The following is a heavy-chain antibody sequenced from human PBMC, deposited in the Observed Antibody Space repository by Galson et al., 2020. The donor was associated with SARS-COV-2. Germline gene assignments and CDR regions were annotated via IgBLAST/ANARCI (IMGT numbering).Heavy chain of an antibody. J-gene: IGHJ4*02. CDR2: ISGGADST. D-gene: IGHD4-17*01. Sequence: LSLTCAASGFTLSSYDMHWVRQVTGKGLEWVSGISGGADSTYYGDSVRGRFSISRDNSKNTVYLQMNSLRVDDTAVYYCAKGTGYGGNSAGDYWGQGTLVSVSS. V-gene: IGHV3-23*01. CDR1: GFTLSSYD. CDR3: AKGTGYGGNSAGDY.